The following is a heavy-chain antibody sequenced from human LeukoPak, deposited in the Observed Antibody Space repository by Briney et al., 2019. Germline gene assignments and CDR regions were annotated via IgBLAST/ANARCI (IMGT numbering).Heavy chain of an antibody. V-gene: IGHV1-8*02. CDR2: MNPNSGNT. CDR3: ARGRGHRGRDYNWFDP. J-gene: IGHJ5*02. CDR1: GYTFTSYG. Sequence: ASVKVSFKASGYTFTSYGISWVRQAPGQGLEWMGWMNPNSGNTGYAQKFQGRVTMTRNTSISTAYMELSSLRSEDTAVYYCARGRGHRGRDYNWFDPWGQGTLVTVSS. D-gene: IGHD3-10*01.